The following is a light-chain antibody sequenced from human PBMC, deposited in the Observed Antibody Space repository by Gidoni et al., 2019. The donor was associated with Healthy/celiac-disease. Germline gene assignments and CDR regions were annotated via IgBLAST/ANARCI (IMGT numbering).Light chain of an antibody. Sequence: DIQMTQSPSSLSAAVGARVTITCRASQSLSSYLNWYQQKPGKAPKLLIYAASSLQSGVPSRFSGSGSGTDFTLTISSLQPEDFATYYCQQGYSTWTFXQXTKVEIK. CDR1: QSLSSY. J-gene: IGKJ1*01. CDR3: QQGYSTWT. V-gene: IGKV1-39*01. CDR2: AAS.